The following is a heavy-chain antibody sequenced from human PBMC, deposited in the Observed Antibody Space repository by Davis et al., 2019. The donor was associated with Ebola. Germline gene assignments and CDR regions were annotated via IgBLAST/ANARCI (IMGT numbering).Heavy chain of an antibody. CDR3: ARGYSSSWLVYYYYGMDV. CDR1: GGSFSGYY. D-gene: IGHD6-13*01. Sequence: SETLSLTCAVYGGSFSGYYWSWIRQPPGKGLEWIGEINHSGSTNYNPSLKSRVTISVDTSKKQFSLKLSSVTAAETAVYYCARGYSSSWLVYYYYGMDVWGQGTTVTVSS. J-gene: IGHJ6*02. CDR2: INHSGST. V-gene: IGHV4-34*01.